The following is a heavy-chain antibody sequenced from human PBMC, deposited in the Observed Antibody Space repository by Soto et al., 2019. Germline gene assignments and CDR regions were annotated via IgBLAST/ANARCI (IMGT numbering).Heavy chain of an antibody. V-gene: IGHV5-10-1*01. J-gene: IGHJ5*02. D-gene: IGHD3-16*01. CDR1: GYSFTSYW. Sequence: GESLKISCQVSGYSFTSYWISWVRQMPGKGLEWMGRIDPSDSYTNYSPSFQGHVTISADKSISTAYLQWSSLKASDTAMYYCARHLAGDWFDPWGQGTLVTVSS. CDR2: IDPSDSYT. CDR3: ARHLAGDWFDP.